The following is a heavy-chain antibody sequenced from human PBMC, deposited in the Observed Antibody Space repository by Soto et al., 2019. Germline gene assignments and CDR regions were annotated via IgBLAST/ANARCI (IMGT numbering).Heavy chain of an antibody. CDR3: AKCRRVRGGYYYYGMDV. V-gene: IGHV3-30*18. CDR1: GFTFSSYG. D-gene: IGHD3-10*01. J-gene: IGHJ6*02. Sequence: QVQLVESGGGVVQPGRSLRLSCAASGFTFSSYGMHWVRQAPGKGLEWVAVISYDGSNKYYAGSVKGRFTISRDNSKNTLYLQMNSLRAEDTAVYYCAKCRRVRGGYYYYGMDVWGQGTTVTVSS. CDR2: ISYDGSNK.